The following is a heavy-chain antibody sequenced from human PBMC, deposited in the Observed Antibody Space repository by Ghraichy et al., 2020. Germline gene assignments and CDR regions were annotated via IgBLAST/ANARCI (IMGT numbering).Heavy chain of an antibody. J-gene: IGHJ4*02. V-gene: IGHV4-34*01. CDR3: AINPGIAAAGN. CDR2: INHSGST. D-gene: IGHD6-13*01. CDR1: GGSFSGYY. Sequence: SETLSLTCAVYGGSFSGYYWSWIRQPPGKGLEWIGEINHSGSTNYNPSLKSRVTISVDTSKNQFSLKLSSVTAADTAVYYCAINPGIAAAGNWGQGTLVTVSS.